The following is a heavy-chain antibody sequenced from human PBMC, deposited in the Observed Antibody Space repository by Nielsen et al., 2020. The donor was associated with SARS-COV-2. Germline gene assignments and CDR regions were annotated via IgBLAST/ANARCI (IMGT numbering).Heavy chain of an antibody. Sequence: GESLKISCAASGFTFSAYAMIWVRQAAGKGLEWVSAVSGDVAHTTYYADSVKGRFTISRDNSKNTLYLQMNSLRAEDTALYYCAKDKGDGFPYWYFDLWGRGTLVTVSS. CDR3: AKDKGDGFPYWYFDL. CDR1: GFTFSAYA. CDR2: VSGDVAHTT. J-gene: IGHJ2*01. V-gene: IGHV3-23*01. D-gene: IGHD5-24*01.